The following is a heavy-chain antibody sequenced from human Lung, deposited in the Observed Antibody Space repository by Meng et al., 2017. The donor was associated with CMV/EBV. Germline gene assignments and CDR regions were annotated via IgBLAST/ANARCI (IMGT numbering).Heavy chain of an antibody. J-gene: IGHJ5*02. D-gene: IGHD1-1*01. Sequence: SGITFIHYAMSWVRQRPGMALEWVSAISGSGTTPYYTDSVRGRFIISRDNSKNTLYLQMSRLRADDTAVYYCAKAPDQLPHYNWFDPWGPGTLVTVSS. CDR2: ISGSGTTP. CDR1: GITFIHYA. V-gene: IGHV3-23*01. CDR3: AKAPDQLPHYNWFDP.